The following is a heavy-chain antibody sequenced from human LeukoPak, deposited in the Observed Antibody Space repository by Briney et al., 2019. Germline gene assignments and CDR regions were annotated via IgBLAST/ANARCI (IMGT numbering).Heavy chain of an antibody. Sequence: GGSLRLSCAASFTFSTYYMGWVRQAPRKGLEWVAHINQHTTATSYVNSLTGRFTIYRYKAKNSLHLQMNSLRVEDTAVYYCARWNYAFDSWGQGTLVTVYS. CDR1: FTFSTYY. V-gene: IGHV3-7*01. CDR3: ARWNYAFDS. CDR2: INQHTTAT. J-gene: IGHJ4*02. D-gene: IGHD1-7*01.